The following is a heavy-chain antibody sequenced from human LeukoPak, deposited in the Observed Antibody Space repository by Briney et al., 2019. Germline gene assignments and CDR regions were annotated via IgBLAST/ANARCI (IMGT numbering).Heavy chain of an antibody. CDR3: ARDWVDITTSHVTTDAFDI. J-gene: IGHJ3*02. CDR2: INPNSGGT. Sequence: GASVKVSCKASGYTFTGYYMHWVRQAPGQGLEWMGWINPNSGGTNYAQKFQGRVTMTRDTSISTAYMELSRLRSDDTAVYYCARDWVDITTSHVTTDAFDIWGQGTMVTVSS. CDR1: GYTFTGYY. V-gene: IGHV1-2*02. D-gene: IGHD3-3*01.